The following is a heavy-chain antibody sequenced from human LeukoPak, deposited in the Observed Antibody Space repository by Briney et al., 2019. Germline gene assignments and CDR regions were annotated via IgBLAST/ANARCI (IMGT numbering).Heavy chain of an antibody. V-gene: IGHV7-4-1*02. J-gene: IGHJ3*02. CDR2: INTNTGNP. D-gene: IGHD6-13*01. CDR3: ASWQLVRVDSAAFDI. CDR1: GYTFTSYA. Sequence: GASVKVSCKASGYTFTSYAMNWVRQAPGQGLEWMGWINTNTGNPTYAQGFTGRFVFPLDTSVSTAYLQISSLKAEDTAVYYCASWQLVRVDSAAFDIWGQGTMVTVSS.